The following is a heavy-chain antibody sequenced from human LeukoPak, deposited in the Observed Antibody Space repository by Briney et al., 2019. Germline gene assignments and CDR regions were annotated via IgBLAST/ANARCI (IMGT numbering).Heavy chain of an antibody. CDR3: TTDAAALDY. CDR1: GYTFTDHY. CDR2: VNPSDNGV. Sequence: ASVKVSCKASGYTFTDHYIHWVRQAPGQGLEWMGWVNPSDNGVNYAQKFQGRVAMTRDTSISTAYAEVTRLTSDDTAVYYCTTDAAALDYWGQGTLVTVSS. D-gene: IGHD6-13*01. V-gene: IGHV1-2*02. J-gene: IGHJ4*02.